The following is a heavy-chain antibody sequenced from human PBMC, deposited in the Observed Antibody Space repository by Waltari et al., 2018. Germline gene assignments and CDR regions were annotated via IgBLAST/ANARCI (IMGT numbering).Heavy chain of an antibody. D-gene: IGHD1-26*01. CDR2: IYYSGTI. J-gene: IGHJ5*02. CDR3: ANNEWGLPVS. Sequence: QVQLQESGPGLVKPSEDLSLTCTVSGYSISSGYWGGWIRQPPGKGLEWIASIYYSGTIQYNPSLGSRATISADTSKNQFSLRLTSVTAADTAVYYCANNEWGLPVSWGQGTVVTVSS. CDR1: GYSISSGYW. V-gene: IGHV4-38-2*02.